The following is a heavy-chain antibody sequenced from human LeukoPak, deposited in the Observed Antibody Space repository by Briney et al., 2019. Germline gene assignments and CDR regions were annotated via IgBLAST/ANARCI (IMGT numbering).Heavy chain of an antibody. Sequence: GSLRLSCAASGFTFSSYSMNWVRQAPGKGLEWVSYISSSSSTTYYADSVKGRFTISRDNAKSSLYLQMNSLRAEDTAVYYCARRERVAGLYNWFDPWGQGTLVTVSS. CDR3: ARRERVAGLYNWFDP. CDR1: GFTFSSYS. CDR2: ISSSSSTT. D-gene: IGHD6-19*01. V-gene: IGHV3-48*04. J-gene: IGHJ5*02.